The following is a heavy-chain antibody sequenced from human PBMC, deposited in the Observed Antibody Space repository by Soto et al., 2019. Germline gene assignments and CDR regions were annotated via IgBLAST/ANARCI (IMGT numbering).Heavy chain of an antibody. CDR3: ARDRRYFDWLMFDY. J-gene: IGHJ4*02. CDR2: IYYSGST. V-gene: IGHV4-59*01. D-gene: IGHD3-9*01. Sequence: LSLTCTVSGGSISSYYWSWIRQPPGKGLEWIGYIYYSGSTNYNPSLKSRVTISVDTSKNQFSLKLSSVTAADTAVYYCARDRRYFDWLMFDYWGQGTLVTVSS. CDR1: GGSISSYY.